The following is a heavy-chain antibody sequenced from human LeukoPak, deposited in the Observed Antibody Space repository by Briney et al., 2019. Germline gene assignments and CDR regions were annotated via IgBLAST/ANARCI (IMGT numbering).Heavy chain of an antibody. J-gene: IGHJ5*02. D-gene: IGHD5-18*01. CDR2: IRQDGNEI. Sequence: GGSLRLSCAASGFTFSLYWMSWVRQAPGKGLEWVANIRQDGNEIYYVDSVKGRFTISRDNAKNSLYLQMNSLRVEDTAVYYCARDPDTTMGNPGFDPWGQGTLVTASS. V-gene: IGHV3-7*01. CDR3: ARDPDTTMGNPGFDP. CDR1: GFTFSLYW.